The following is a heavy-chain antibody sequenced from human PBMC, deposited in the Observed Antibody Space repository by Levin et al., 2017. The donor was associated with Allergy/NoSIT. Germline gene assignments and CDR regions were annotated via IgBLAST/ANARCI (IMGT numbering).Heavy chain of an antibody. J-gene: IGHJ4*02. CDR1: GFTFGDYA. CDR2: IRNKAHGGTT. CDR3: ARGGPPNYDYYWVSYRDGYFDY. V-gene: IGHV3-49*04. D-gene: IGHD3-16*02. Sequence: GGSLRLSCTGSGFTFGDYAMSWVRQAPGKGLEWVGFIRNKAHGGTTEYAASVKGRLTISRDDSKSIAYLQMNSLKTEDTAVYFCARGGPPNYDYYWVSYRDGYFDYWGQGTLVTVSS.